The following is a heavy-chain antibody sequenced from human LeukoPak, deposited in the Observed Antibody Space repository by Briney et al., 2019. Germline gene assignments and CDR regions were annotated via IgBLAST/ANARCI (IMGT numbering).Heavy chain of an antibody. V-gene: IGHV3-48*01. Sequence: QAGGSLRLSCAASGFTFSSYSMNWVRQAPGKGLEWVSYISSSSSTIYYADSVKGRFTISRDNAKNSLYLQMNSLRAEDTAIYYCARGTLPQGGPKSGPFDFWGQGILVTVSS. CDR2: ISSSSSTI. D-gene: IGHD1-14*01. CDR3: ARGTLPQGGPKSGPFDF. J-gene: IGHJ4*02. CDR1: GFTFSSYS.